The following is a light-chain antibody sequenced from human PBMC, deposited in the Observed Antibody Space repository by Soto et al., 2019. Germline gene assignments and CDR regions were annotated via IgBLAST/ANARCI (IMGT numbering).Light chain of an antibody. CDR3: QQYGNSPYT. CDR2: GTS. J-gene: IGKJ2*01. V-gene: IGKV3-20*01. Sequence: EIVLTQSPGTLSLSPGERATLSCRASQSVSSSYLTWYQQKPGQAPRLLIYGTSSRATGIPDRFSGSGSGTDFTLTISRLEPEDLAVYYCQQYGNSPYTFGQGTKLEIK. CDR1: QSVSSSY.